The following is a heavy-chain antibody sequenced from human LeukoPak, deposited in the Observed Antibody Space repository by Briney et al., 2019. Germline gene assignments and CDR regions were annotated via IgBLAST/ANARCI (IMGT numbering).Heavy chain of an antibody. Sequence: SETLSLTCAVYGGSFSGYYWSWIRQPPGKGLEWIGEISHSGSTNYNPSLKSRVTISVDTSKNQFSLKLSSVTAADTAVYYCARVSRYSSSSGDWGQGTLVTVSS. CDR1: GGSFSGYY. CDR3: ARVSRYSSSSGD. D-gene: IGHD6-6*01. J-gene: IGHJ4*02. CDR2: ISHSGST. V-gene: IGHV4-34*01.